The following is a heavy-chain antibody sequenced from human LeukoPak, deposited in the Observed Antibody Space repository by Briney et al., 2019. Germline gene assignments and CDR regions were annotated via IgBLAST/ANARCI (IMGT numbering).Heavy chain of an antibody. CDR1: GYTLTELS. J-gene: IGHJ4*02. CDR2: FDPEDGET. D-gene: IGHD3-10*01. Sequence: ASVKVSCKVSGYTLTELSMHWVRQAPGKGLEWMRGFDPEDGETIYAQKFQGRVTMTEDTSTDTAYMELSSLRSEDTAVYYCATQRVTMVRGVILFDYWGQGTLVTVSS. V-gene: IGHV1-24*01. CDR3: ATQRVTMVRGVILFDY.